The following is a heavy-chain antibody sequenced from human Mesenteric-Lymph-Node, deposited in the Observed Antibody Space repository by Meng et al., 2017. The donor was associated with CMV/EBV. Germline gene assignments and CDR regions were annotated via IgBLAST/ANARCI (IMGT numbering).Heavy chain of an antibody. Sequence: RGDYYWSWIRQHTGKGLEWIGYIYYSGSTYYNPSLKSRVTISVDTSKNQFSLKLSSVTAADTAVYYCARTAVAGMAYYDSSGLFDYWGQGTLVTVSS. CDR3: ARTAVAGMAYYDSSGLFDY. V-gene: IGHV4-30-4*06. CDR2: IYYSGST. J-gene: IGHJ4*02. CDR1: RGDYY. D-gene: IGHD3-22*01.